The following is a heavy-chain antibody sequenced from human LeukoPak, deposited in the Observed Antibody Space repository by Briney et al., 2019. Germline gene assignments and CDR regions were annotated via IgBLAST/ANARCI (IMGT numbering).Heavy chain of an antibody. D-gene: IGHD6-19*01. J-gene: IGHJ4*02. CDR1: GYTFTRYD. CDR3: ARDPYSSGPTSTSGGGFDY. CDR2: FNPNSNSA. V-gene: IGHV1-8*01. Sequence: ASVNVSCKASGYTFTRYDINWVRQATGQGLEWMGWFNPNSNSAGYAQNFQGRVTMTEDTSTDTAYMELSSLRAEDTAVYYCARDPYSSGPTSTSGGGFDYWGQETLVTVSS.